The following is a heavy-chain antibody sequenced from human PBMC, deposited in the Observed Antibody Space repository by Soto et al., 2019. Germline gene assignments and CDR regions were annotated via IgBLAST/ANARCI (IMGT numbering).Heavy chain of an antibody. Sequence: PGGSLRLSCAASGFTFSSYAMHWVRQAPGKGLEWVAVISYDGSNKYYADSVKGRFTISRDNSKNTLYLQMNSLRAEDTAVYYCARTTHDYAFDIWGQGTMVTVSS. CDR3: ARTTHDYAFDI. D-gene: IGHD3-3*01. CDR1: GFTFSSYA. V-gene: IGHV3-30-3*01. CDR2: ISYDGSNK. J-gene: IGHJ3*02.